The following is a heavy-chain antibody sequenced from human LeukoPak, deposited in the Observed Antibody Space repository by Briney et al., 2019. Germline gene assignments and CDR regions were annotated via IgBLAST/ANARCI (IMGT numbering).Heavy chain of an antibody. CDR3: AKDLHYGFDY. J-gene: IGHJ4*02. V-gene: IGHV3-30*18. CDR2: ISYDGSNK. CDR1: GFTFSSYG. Sequence: PGGSLRLSCAASGFTFSSYGMHWVRQAPGKGLEWVAVISYDGSNKYYADSVKGRFTISRDNSKNTLYLQMNSLRAGDTAVYYCAKDLHYGFDYWGQGTLVTVSS. D-gene: IGHD4-17*01.